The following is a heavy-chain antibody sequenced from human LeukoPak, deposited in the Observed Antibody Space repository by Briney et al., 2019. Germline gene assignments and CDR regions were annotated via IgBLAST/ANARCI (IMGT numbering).Heavy chain of an antibody. J-gene: IGHJ6*03. Sequence: SETPSLTCTVSGGSISSYYWSWIRQPPGKGLEWIGYIYYSGSTNYNPSLKSRVTISVDTSKNQFSLQLSSVTAADTALYYCARASSSWISYYYYYYMDVWGKGTTVTVSS. CDR2: IYYSGST. CDR3: ARASSSWISYYYYYYMDV. V-gene: IGHV4-59*12. CDR1: GGSISSYY. D-gene: IGHD6-13*01.